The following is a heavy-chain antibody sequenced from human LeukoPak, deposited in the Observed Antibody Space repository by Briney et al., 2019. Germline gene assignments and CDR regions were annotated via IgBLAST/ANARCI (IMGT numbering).Heavy chain of an antibody. V-gene: IGHV4-4*07. CDR3: AKDCGTGTTGC. D-gene: IGHD1-7*01. CDR2: IYASGST. Sequence: PSETLSLTCTVSGGSISSYYWSWIRQPAGKGLEWIGRIYASGSTNYNPSLKSRVTMSVDTSKNQLSMKLTSVTAADTAVYYCAKDCGTGTTGCWGQGTLVTVSS. J-gene: IGHJ4*02. CDR1: GGSISSYY.